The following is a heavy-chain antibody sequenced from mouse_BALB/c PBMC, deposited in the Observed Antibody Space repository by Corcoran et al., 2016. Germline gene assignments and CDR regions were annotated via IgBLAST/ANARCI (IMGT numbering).Heavy chain of an antibody. V-gene: IGHV1S136*01. CDR1: GYTFTSYV. Sequence: EVQLQQSGPELVKPGASVKMSCKASGYTFTSYVMHWVKQKPGQGLEWFGYINPYNDGTKYNEKFKGKATLTSDKSSSTAYMELSSLTSEDSAVYYCARWRWLLNDFDYWGQGTTLTVSS. D-gene: IGHD2-3*01. CDR3: ARWRWLLNDFDY. CDR2: INPYNDGT. J-gene: IGHJ2*01.